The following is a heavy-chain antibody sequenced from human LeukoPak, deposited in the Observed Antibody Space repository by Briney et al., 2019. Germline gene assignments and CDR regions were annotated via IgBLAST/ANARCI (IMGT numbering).Heavy chain of an antibody. CDR1: GGTFSSYA. CDR2: ISAYNGNT. V-gene: IGHV1-18*01. J-gene: IGHJ4*02. D-gene: IGHD4-11*01. CDR3: ARERSTVYDYFDY. Sequence: ASVKVSCKASGGTFSSYAISWVRQAPGQGLEWMGWISAYNGNTNYAQKLQGRVTMTTDTSTSTAYMELRSLRSDDTAVYYCARERSTVYDYFDYWGQGTLVTVSS.